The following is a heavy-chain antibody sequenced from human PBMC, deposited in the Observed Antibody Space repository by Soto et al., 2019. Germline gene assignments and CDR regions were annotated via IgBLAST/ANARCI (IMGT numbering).Heavy chain of an antibody. CDR2: ISGSGGST. Sequence: EVQLLESGGGLVQPGGSLRLSCAASGFTFSSYAMSWVRQAPGKGLEWVSAISGSGGSTYYADSVKGRFTISRDNSKNTLYLQMSSLRAEDTAVYYCAKGPYCSGGSCYPDYFDYWGQGTLVTVSS. CDR3: AKGPYCSGGSCYPDYFDY. J-gene: IGHJ4*02. V-gene: IGHV3-23*01. D-gene: IGHD2-15*01. CDR1: GFTFSSYA.